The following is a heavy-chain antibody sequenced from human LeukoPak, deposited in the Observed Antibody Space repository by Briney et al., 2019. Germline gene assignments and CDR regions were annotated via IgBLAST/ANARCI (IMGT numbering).Heavy chain of an antibody. J-gene: IGHJ5*02. CDR3: ARGGVSITIFGVEWFDP. CDR2: INHSGST. V-gene: IGHV4-34*01. Sequence: SETLSLTCAVYGGSFSGYYWSWIRQPPGKGLEWIGEINHSGSTNYNPSLKSRVTISVDTSKNQFSLKLSSVTAADTAVYYCARGGVSITIFGVEWFDPWGQGTLVTVSS. D-gene: IGHD3-3*01. CDR1: GGSFSGYY.